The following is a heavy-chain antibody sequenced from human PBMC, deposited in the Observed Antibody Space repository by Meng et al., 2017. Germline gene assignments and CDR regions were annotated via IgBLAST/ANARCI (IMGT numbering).Heavy chain of an antibody. Sequence: QLQLQESGPGLVTPSQTLSLTCTVSGGSISSGGYYWSWIRQHPGKGLEWIGYIYYSGSTYYNPSLKSLVTISVDTSKNQFSLQLNSVTPEDTAVYYCARDRSGWYSGRGPFDYWGQGTLVTVSS. J-gene: IGHJ4*02. CDR2: IYYSGST. D-gene: IGHD6-19*01. CDR3: ARDRSGWYSGRGPFDY. CDR1: GGSISSGGYY. V-gene: IGHV4-31*01.